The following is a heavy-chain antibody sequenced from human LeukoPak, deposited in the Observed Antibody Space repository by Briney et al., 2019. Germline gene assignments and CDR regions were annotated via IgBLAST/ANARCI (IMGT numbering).Heavy chain of an antibody. V-gene: IGHV4-34*01. CDR3: ARGLVAVAGSYYFDY. CDR2: INHSGST. D-gene: IGHD6-19*01. CDR1: GGSFSGYY. J-gene: IGHJ4*02. Sequence: SETLSLTCAVYGGSFSGYYWSWIRQPPGKGLGWIGEINHSGSTNYNPSLKSRVTISVDTSKNQFSLKLRSVTAADTAVYYCARGLVAVAGSYYFDYWGQGTLVTVSS.